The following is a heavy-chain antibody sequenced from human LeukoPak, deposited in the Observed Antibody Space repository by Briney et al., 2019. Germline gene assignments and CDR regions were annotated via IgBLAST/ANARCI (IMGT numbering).Heavy chain of an antibody. CDR1: GGSIRSYY. Sequence: SETLSLTCTVSGGSIRSYYWTWIRQLPGKGLEWIGYIYYSGSTNYNPSLKSRVTISVDTSKNQFSLKLSSVTAADTAVYYCARAIPQRGYSGYDSFFYMDVWGKGTTVTISS. CDR3: ARAIPQRGYSGYDSFFYMDV. CDR2: IYYSGST. D-gene: IGHD5-12*01. V-gene: IGHV4-59*01. J-gene: IGHJ6*03.